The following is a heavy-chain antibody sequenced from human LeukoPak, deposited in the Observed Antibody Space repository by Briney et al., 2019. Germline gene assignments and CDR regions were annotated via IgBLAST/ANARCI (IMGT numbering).Heavy chain of an antibody. V-gene: IGHV4-34*01. J-gene: IGHJ5*02. CDR2: INHSAST. CDR1: GGSFSGYY. D-gene: IGHD6-19*01. Sequence: SETLSLTCAVYGGSFSGYYWSWIRQPPGKGLEWIGEINHSASTNYNPSLKSRVTISVDTSKNQFSLKLSSVTAADTAVYYCARGPPGLALIAVAGILDKYNWFDPWGQGTLVTVSS. CDR3: ARGPPGLALIAVAGILDKYNWFDP.